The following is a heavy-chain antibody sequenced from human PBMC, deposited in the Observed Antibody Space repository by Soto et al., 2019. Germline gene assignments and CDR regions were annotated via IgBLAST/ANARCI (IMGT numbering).Heavy chain of an antibody. Sequence: GGSLRLSCAASGFTFSSYAMSWVRQAPGKGLEWVSAISCSGGSTYYADSVKGRFTISRDNSKNTLYLQMNSLRAEDTAVYYCAKARAQYYDFWSGYPVDYWGQGTLVTVSS. V-gene: IGHV3-23*01. CDR2: ISCSGGST. CDR1: GFTFSSYA. D-gene: IGHD3-3*01. CDR3: AKARAQYYDFWSGYPVDY. J-gene: IGHJ4*02.